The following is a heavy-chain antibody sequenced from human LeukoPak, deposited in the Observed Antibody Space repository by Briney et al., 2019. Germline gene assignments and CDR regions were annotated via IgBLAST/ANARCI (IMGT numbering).Heavy chain of an antibody. J-gene: IGHJ4*02. D-gene: IGHD3-10*01. V-gene: IGHV4-31*03. CDR1: GGSISSGGYS. CDR2: IYYSGST. CDR3: ARVGPGFDY. Sequence: SQTLSLTCTVSGGSISSGGYSWGWIRQHPGKGLEWIGYIYYSGSTYYNPSLKSRVTISVDTSKNQFSLKLSSVTAADTAVYYCARVGPGFDYWGQGTLVTVSS.